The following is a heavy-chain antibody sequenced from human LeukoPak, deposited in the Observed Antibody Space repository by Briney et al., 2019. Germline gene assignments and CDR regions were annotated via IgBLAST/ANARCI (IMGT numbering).Heavy chain of an antibody. CDR3: ARERLNYGEDYGLDV. CDR1: GGSISSGGYY. D-gene: IGHD4-17*01. J-gene: IGHJ6*02. Sequence: NPSETLSLTCTVSGGSISSGGYYWSWIRQPPGKGLEWIGYIYYSGSTNYNPSLKSRVTISVDTSKNQFSLKLSSVTVADTAVYYCARERLNYGEDYGLDVWGQGTTVTVSS. CDR2: IYYSGST. V-gene: IGHV4-61*08.